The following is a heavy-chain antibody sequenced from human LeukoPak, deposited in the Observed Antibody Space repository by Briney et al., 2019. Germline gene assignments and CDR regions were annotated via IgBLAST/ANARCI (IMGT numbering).Heavy chain of an antibody. CDR2: ISAYNGNT. CDR3: ARERKVTSFKYYYYYGMDV. V-gene: IGHV1-18*01. J-gene: IGHJ6*02. D-gene: IGHD2-2*01. Sequence: ASVKVSCKASGYTFTSYGISWVRQAPGQGLEWMGWISAYNGNTNYAQKLQGRVTMTTDTSTSTAYMELRSLRSDDTAVYYCARERKVTSFKYYYYYGMDVWGQGTTVTVSS. CDR1: GYTFTSYG.